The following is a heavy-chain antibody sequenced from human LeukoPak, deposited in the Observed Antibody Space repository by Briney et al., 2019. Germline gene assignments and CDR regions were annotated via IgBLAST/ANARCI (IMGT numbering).Heavy chain of an antibody. CDR3: AREFLFDILTGYPSYYVDY. J-gene: IGHJ4*02. V-gene: IGHV1-2*02. D-gene: IGHD3-9*01. CDR2: INPNSGGT. CDR1: GYTFTGYY. Sequence: ASVKVSCKASGYTFTGYYMHWVRQAPGQGLEWMGWINPNSGGTNYAQKFQGRVTMTRDTSISTAYMELSRLRSDDTAVYYCAREFLFDILTGYPSYYVDYWGQGTLVTVSS.